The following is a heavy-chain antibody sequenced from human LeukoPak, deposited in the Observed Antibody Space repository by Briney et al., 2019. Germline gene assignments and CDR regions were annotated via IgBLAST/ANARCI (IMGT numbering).Heavy chain of an antibody. Sequence: PGGSLRLSCAASGFFFNTYSMNWVRQAPGKGLEWVSVIYSSGDTYYADSVKGRFTISRDNSKNMLYLQMNGLRAEDTAVYYCARVIYGSGTYYKGWFDPWGQGTLVTVSS. V-gene: IGHV3-53*01. D-gene: IGHD3-10*01. J-gene: IGHJ5*02. CDR3: ARVIYGSGTYYKGWFDP. CDR2: IYSSGDT. CDR1: GFFFNTYS.